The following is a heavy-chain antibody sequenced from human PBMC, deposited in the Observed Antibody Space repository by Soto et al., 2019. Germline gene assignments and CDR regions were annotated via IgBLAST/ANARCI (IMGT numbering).Heavy chain of an antibody. D-gene: IGHD3-22*01. J-gene: IGHJ4*02. CDR2: IYYSGST. CDR3: ARNYDSSGYGQYYFDY. V-gene: IGHV4-31*03. CDR1: GGSISSGGYY. Sequence: TSETLSLTCTVSGGSISSGGYYWSWIRQHPGKGLEWIGYIYYSGSTYYNPSLKSRVTISVDTSKNQFSLKLSSVTAADTAVYYCARNYDSSGYGQYYFDYWGQGTLVTVSS.